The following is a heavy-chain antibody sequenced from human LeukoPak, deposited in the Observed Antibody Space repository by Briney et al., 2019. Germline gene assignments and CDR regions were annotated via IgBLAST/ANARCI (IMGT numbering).Heavy chain of an antibody. CDR1: GXSISSGDFF. Sequence: PSETLSLTCTVSGXSISSGDFFWSWIRQPPGKGLEWIGYINYSGSSYYNPSLKSRVTISVDASKNQFSLKLSSVTAADTAVYYCARAEFSWGQGTLVTVSS. CDR3: ARAEFS. CDR2: INYSGSS. J-gene: IGHJ5*02. V-gene: IGHV4-30-4*01. D-gene: IGHD1-14*01.